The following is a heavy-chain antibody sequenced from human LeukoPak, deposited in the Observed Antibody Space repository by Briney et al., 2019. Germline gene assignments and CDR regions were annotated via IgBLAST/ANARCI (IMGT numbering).Heavy chain of an antibody. D-gene: IGHD2-2*01. J-gene: IGHJ3*02. V-gene: IGHV4-4*07. CDR2: IYTSGST. CDR1: GGSISSYY. Sequence: PSETLSLTCTVSGGSISSYYWSWIRQPAGKRLEWIGRIYTSGSTNYNPSLKSRVTMSVDTSKNQFSLKLSSVTAADTAVYYCARDYCSSTSCYGWSGREAFDIWGQGTMVTVSS. CDR3: ARDYCSSTSCYGWSGREAFDI.